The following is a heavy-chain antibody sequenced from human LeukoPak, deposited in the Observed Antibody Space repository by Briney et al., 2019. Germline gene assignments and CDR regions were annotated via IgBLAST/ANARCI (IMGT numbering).Heavy chain of an antibody. Sequence: PGGSLRLSCAASGFTFSSYAMSWVRQAPGKGLEWVSAISGSGGSTYYADSVKGRFTISRDNSKNTLYLQMNSLRAEDTAVYYCAKDLNGWDYYGSGSYSLFDYWGQGTLVTVSS. CDR1: GFTFSSYA. CDR2: ISGSGGST. J-gene: IGHJ4*02. D-gene: IGHD3-10*01. V-gene: IGHV3-23*01. CDR3: AKDLNGWDYYGSGSYSLFDY.